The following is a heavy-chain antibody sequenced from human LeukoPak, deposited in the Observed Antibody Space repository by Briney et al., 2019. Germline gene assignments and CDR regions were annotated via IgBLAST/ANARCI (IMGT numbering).Heavy chain of an antibody. CDR3: AKDIRGSTSWYGLDY. J-gene: IGHJ4*02. CDR2: ISSSGSTI. CDR1: GFTFSSYE. D-gene: IGHD6-13*01. Sequence: GGSLRLSCAASGFTFSSYEMNWARQAPGKGLEWVSYISSSGSTIYYADSVKGRFTISRDNSKNTLYLQMNSLRAEDTALYYCAKDIRGSTSWYGLDYWGQGTLVTVSS. V-gene: IGHV3-48*03.